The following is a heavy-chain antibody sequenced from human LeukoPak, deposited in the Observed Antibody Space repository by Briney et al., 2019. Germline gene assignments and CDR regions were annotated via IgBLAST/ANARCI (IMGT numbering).Heavy chain of an antibody. D-gene: IGHD2-2*01. CDR2: IIPIFGTA. Sequence: SVKVSCKASGGTFSSYAISWVRQAPGQGLEWMGRIIPIFGTANYAQKFQGRVTITTDETTSTAYMELSSLRSEDTAVYYCARERDCSSTSCYDPWGQGTLVTVSS. J-gene: IGHJ5*02. CDR1: GGTFSSYA. CDR3: ARERDCSSTSCYDP. V-gene: IGHV1-69*05.